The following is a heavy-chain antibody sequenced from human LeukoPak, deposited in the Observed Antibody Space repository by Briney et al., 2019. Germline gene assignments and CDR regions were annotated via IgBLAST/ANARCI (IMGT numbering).Heavy chain of an antibody. CDR3: ARDMVVVPAAMTYYYYYYGMDG. V-gene: IGHV1-2*02. D-gene: IGHD2-2*01. CDR1: GYTFTGYY. CDR2: INPNSGGT. Sequence: ASVRVSCKASGYTFTGYYMHWVRQAPGQGLEWMGWINPNSGGTNYAQTLQGTVTMTRDTSISTAYMELSRLRSDDTAVYYCARDMVVVPAAMTYYYYYYGMDGWGQGTTVTVSS. J-gene: IGHJ6*02.